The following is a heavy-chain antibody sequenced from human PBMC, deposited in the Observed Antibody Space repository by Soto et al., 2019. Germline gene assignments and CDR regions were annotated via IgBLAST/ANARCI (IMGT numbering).Heavy chain of an antibody. CDR1: GFTFSSYG. D-gene: IGHD3-10*01. Sequence: PGGSLRLSCAASGFTFSSYGMHWVRQAPGKGLEWVAVISSDGTFKNYVDSVKGRFTISRDNSKNSLHLQMNSLRVEDTAAYYCVKGQRYYYGSGSYYNDLALFDSWGQGARVTVSS. J-gene: IGHJ4*02. V-gene: IGHV3-30*18. CDR3: VKGQRYYYGSGSYYNDLALFDS. CDR2: ISSDGTFK.